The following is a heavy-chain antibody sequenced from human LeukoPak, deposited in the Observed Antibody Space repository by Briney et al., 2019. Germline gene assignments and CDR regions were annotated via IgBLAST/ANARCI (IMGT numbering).Heavy chain of an antibody. J-gene: IGHJ4*02. V-gene: IGHV3-23*01. CDR1: GFTFSSYA. Sequence: PGGSLRLSCAASGFTFSSYAMSWVRQAPGKGLEWVSAISGSGGSTYYVDSVKGRFTISRDNSKNTLYLQMNSLRAEDTAVYYCAKDRRRAARPEYFDYWGQGTLVTVSS. CDR2: ISGSGGST. D-gene: IGHD6-6*01. CDR3: AKDRRRAARPEYFDY.